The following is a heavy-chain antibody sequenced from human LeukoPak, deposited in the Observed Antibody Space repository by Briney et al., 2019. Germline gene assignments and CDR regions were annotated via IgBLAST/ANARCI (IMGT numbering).Heavy chain of an antibody. V-gene: IGHV3-7*05. Sequence: GGSLRLSCAASGFTFSSYGMSWVRQAPGKGLEWVADINEDGSTIYYVNSVKGRFTISRDNAKNSLSLQLNTLRAEDRAVYYCARWSYVSGTWFLDSWGQGALVTVSS. D-gene: IGHD3-10*01. CDR3: ARWSYVSGTWFLDS. J-gene: IGHJ4*02. CDR1: GFTFSSYG. CDR2: INEDGSTI.